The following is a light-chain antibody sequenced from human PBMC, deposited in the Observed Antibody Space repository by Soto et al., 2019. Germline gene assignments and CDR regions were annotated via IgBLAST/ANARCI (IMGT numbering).Light chain of an antibody. V-gene: IGKV1D-12*01. CDR3: QQADSFPVT. CDR1: HDIRSW. Sequence: DIPMTQSPSSVSASVGDRVTITCRASHDIRSWLAWFQQKPGKAPKLLIYGASSLQTGVPSRFSGSGSGTEFTLTITSLQSEDFATYYCQQADSFPVTFGQGTKVEIK. CDR2: GAS. J-gene: IGKJ2*01.